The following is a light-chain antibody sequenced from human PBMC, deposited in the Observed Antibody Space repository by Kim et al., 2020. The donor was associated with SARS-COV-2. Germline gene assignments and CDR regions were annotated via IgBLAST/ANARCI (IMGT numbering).Light chain of an antibody. Sequence: PGGTVTLTCGSSTGAVTSGHFPYWFQHKPGQAPSTLIYDITQRHSWTPARFSGSLLGDKAALTLSGAQPEDEADYYCLLYYSGVRVFGGGTQLTV. J-gene: IGLJ2*01. CDR2: DIT. CDR1: TGAVTSGHF. V-gene: IGLV7-46*01. CDR3: LLYYSGVRV.